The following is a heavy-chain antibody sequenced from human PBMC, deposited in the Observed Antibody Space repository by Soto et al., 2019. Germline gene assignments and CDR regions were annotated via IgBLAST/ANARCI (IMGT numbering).Heavy chain of an antibody. CDR3: TTVFYDNGGNPDY. J-gene: IGHJ4*02. V-gene: IGHV3-15*07. CDR1: GFTFTNAW. CDR2: IKRKTDGGTT. D-gene: IGHD3-22*01. Sequence: EVQLVESGGGLVKPGGSLRLSCAASGFTFTNAWMNWVRQAPGKGLEWVGRIKRKTDGGTTDYAAPVKGRFTISRDDSKNTLYPQMNSLKTEDTAVYYCTTVFYDNGGNPDYWGQGTLVTVSS.